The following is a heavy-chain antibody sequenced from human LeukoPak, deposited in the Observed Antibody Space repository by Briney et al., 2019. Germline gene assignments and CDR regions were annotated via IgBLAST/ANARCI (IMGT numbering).Heavy chain of an antibody. CDR1: GGSISSGSYY. V-gene: IGHV4-61*02. Sequence: PSQTLSLTCTVSGGSISSGSYYWSWLRQPAGTGLEWLGRIYTSGSTNYNPSLKSRVTISVDTSKNQFSLKLSSVTAADTAVYYCARDASDYGDYFRAFDIWGQGTMVTVSS. J-gene: IGHJ3*02. CDR2: IYTSGST. D-gene: IGHD4-17*01. CDR3: ARDASDYGDYFRAFDI.